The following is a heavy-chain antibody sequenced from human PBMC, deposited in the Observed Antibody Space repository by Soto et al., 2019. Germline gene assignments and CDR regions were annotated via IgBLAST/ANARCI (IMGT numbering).Heavy chain of an antibody. CDR3: ARQIYDSSGYYYAY. CDR1: GGSISSSSYY. D-gene: IGHD3-22*01. V-gene: IGHV4-39*01. J-gene: IGHJ4*02. CDR2: IDSLGNT. Sequence: QMQLQESGPGLVKPSETLSLTCTVSGGSISSSSYYWGWIRQPPGQGLEWLWTIDSLGNTYYNPSLKSRVTISVDKSKSQLFLKLSSVTAPDTAVYYCARQIYDSSGYYYAYWGQGTLVTVSS.